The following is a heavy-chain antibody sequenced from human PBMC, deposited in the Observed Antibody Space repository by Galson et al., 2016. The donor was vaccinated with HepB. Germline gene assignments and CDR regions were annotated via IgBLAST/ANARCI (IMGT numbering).Heavy chain of an antibody. Sequence: LRLSCAASGSTFSTYSMNWVRQAPGKGLEWLSYINMNNWIMYADSVKDRFTISRDNAKNSLYLQMNSLRSEDTAVYYCAKDDGNVYYDFDYWGRGTLVTVSS. CDR2: INMNNWIM. CDR1: GSTFSTYS. J-gene: IGHJ4*02. D-gene: IGHD3-22*01. V-gene: IGHV3-48*01. CDR3: AKDDGNVYYDFDY.